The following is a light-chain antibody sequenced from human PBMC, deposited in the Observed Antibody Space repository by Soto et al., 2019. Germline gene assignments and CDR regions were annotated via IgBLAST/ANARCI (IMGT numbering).Light chain of an antibody. V-gene: IGKV3-20*01. J-gene: IGKJ1*01. CDR1: XSVSSSY. Sequence: EIVLTQSPGTLSLSPGERATLSCRASXSVSSSYLAWYQQKPGQAPRLLIYGASSRATGIPDRFSGSGSGTDFTLTISRLEPEDFAVYYCQQYGSSPWTFGQGTKVEIK. CDR3: QQYGSSPWT. CDR2: GAS.